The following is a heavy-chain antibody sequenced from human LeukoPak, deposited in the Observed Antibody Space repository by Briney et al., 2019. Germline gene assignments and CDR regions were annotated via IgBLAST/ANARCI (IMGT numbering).Heavy chain of an antibody. V-gene: IGHV4-30-2*01. CDR1: GGSISSGGYY. J-gene: IGHJ4*02. D-gene: IGHD6-13*01. CDR3: ARERDRHSSSLGY. Sequence: SQTLSLTCTVSGGSISSGGYYWSWIRQPPGKGLEWIGYIYHSGSTYYNPSLKSRVTISVDRSKNQFSLKLSSVTAADTAVYYCARERDRHSSSLGYWGQGTLVTVSS. CDR2: IYHSGST.